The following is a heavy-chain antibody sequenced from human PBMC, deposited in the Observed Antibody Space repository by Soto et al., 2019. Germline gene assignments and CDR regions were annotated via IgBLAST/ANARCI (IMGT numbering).Heavy chain of an antibody. J-gene: IGHJ4*02. Sequence: SETLSLTCTVSCGSIISGSYHWSWIRQHPGKGLEWIGNIYYSGSSYYNPSLKSRATISIDTSKDQFSLRLGSVTAADTAVYYCARVEGSSYYFRHDCWGRGTLVTVSS. CDR2: IYYSGSS. V-gene: IGHV4-31*03. D-gene: IGHD1-26*01. CDR1: CGSIISGSYH. CDR3: ARVEGSSYYFRHDC.